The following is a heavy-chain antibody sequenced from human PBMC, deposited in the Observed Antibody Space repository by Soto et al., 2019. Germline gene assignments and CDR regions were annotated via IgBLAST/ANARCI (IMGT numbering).Heavy chain of an antibody. CDR3: ARDDFYCSGGSCYPNDAFDI. CDR1: GFTFSSYS. Sequence: EVQLVESGGGLVQPGGSLRLSCAASGFTFSSYSMNWVRQAPGKGLEWVSYISSSSSTIYYADTVKGRFTISRDNAKNSLSLQMNSLRAEDTAVYYCARDDFYCSGGSCYPNDAFDIWGQGTMVTVSS. V-gene: IGHV3-48*01. D-gene: IGHD2-15*01. CDR2: ISSSSSTI. J-gene: IGHJ3*02.